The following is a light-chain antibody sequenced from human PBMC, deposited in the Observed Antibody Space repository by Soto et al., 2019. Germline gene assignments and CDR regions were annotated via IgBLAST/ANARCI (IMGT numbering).Light chain of an antibody. V-gene: IGKV1-5*01. J-gene: IGKJ2*01. CDR1: QSISSW. CDR3: QHYATYPYA. CDR2: DAS. Sequence: DIQMTQSPSTLSASVGDRVTSTCRASQSISSWLAWYQQKPGRAPKLLIYDASNLEAGVPPRFSGRGSGTQFTLTISSLQPDDFATYYCQHYATYPYAFGQGTRLEIK.